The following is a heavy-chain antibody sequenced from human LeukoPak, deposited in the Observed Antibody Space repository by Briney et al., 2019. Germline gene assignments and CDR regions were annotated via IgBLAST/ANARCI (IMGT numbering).Heavy chain of an antibody. CDR3: ARGTAMVLGYNYGPTEY. V-gene: IGHV3-53*01. D-gene: IGHD5-18*01. Sequence: GGSLRLSCAASGFNISDFWMTWVRQAPGKGLEWVSVIYSGGNTYYADSVKGRFTISRDNSKNTLYLQMNSLRAEDTAVYYCARGTAMVLGYNYGPTEYWGQGTLVTVSS. CDR1: GFNISDFW. CDR2: IYSGGNT. J-gene: IGHJ4*02.